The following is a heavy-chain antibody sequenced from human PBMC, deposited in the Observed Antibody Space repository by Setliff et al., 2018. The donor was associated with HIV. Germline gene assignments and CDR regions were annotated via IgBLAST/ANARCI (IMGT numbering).Heavy chain of an antibody. CDR2: IYNSGYS. J-gene: IGHJ4*01. Sequence: PSETLSLTCEVSGVSISNYYWSWIRQPPGKGLEWIGYIYNSGYSNSKPSLKSRVTILMDLSRNQLSLHLASVTTADTAVYFCAPGEGVASTYYHDWGQGTQVTVSS. CDR1: GVSISNYY. D-gene: IGHD3-3*01. V-gene: IGHV4-59*03. CDR3: APGEGVASTYYHD.